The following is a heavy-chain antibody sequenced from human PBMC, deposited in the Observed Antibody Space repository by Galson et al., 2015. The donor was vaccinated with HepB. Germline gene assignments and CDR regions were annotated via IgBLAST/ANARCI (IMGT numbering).Heavy chain of an antibody. CDR1: GFTFSSYA. D-gene: IGHD6-19*01. Sequence: SLRLSCAASGFTFSSYAMHWVRQAPGKGLEWVANIKQDGSDKYYVDSVNGRFTISRDNAKNSLYLQMNSLRAEDTAVYYCARAAGGSSGCFDYWGQGTLVTVSS. CDR3: ARAAGGSSGCFDY. J-gene: IGHJ4*02. V-gene: IGHV3-7*03. CDR2: IKQDGSDK.